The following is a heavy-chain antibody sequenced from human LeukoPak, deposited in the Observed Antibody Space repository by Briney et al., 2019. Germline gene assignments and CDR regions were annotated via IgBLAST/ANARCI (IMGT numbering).Heavy chain of an antibody. D-gene: IGHD3-10*01. CDR2: TLYDGTMA. Sequence: GGSLRLSCAASGFISSDYSLHWVRQAPGKGLEWVAVTLYDGTMAYYADSVKGRFTISRDNAKKSLYLQMNSLRAEDTAVYYCARVGGITLALAPSPFPDYNYYYMDVWGKGTTVTVSS. CDR3: ARVGGITLALAPSPFPDYNYYYMDV. J-gene: IGHJ6*03. V-gene: IGHV3-30*04. CDR1: GFISSDYS.